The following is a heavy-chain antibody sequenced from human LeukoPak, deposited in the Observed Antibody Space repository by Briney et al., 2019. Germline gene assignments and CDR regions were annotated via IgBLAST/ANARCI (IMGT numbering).Heavy chain of an antibody. CDR1: GFTFSNAW. J-gene: IGHJ6*02. V-gene: IGHV3-15*01. CDR2: IKSKTDGGTT. Sequence: GGSLRLSCAGSGFTFSNAWMSWVRQAPGKGLEWVGRIKSKTDGGTTDYAAPVKGRFTISRDDSKNTLYLQMNSLKTEDTAVYYCTTDWYYYYGMDVWGQGTTVTVSS. CDR3: TTDWYYYYGMDV.